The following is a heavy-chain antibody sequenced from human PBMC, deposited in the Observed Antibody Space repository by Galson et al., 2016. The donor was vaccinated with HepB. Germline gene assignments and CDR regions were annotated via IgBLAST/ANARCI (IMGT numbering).Heavy chain of an antibody. CDR3: VKDQGGDVLTGYPFDY. Sequence: SLRLSCAASGFTFDDYAMHWVRQAPGKGLEWVSGISWNTGDIRYAAGVKGRFTISRDNAKSSIYLQMNSLRIEDTALYYCVKDQGGDVLTGYPFDYWGQGTLVTVSS. J-gene: IGHJ4*02. D-gene: IGHD3-9*01. V-gene: IGHV3-9*01. CDR1: GFTFDDYA. CDR2: ISWNTGDI.